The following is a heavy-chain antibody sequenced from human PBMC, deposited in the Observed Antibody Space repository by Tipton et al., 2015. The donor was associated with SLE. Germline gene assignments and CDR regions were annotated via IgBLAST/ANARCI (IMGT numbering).Heavy chain of an antibody. CDR3: ARRSYYDSSGYYDY. CDR1: GASLSSGYY. V-gene: IGHV4-61*01. D-gene: IGHD3-22*01. CDR2: IYYSGST. J-gene: IGHJ4*02. Sequence: GLVKPSETLSLTCIVSGASLSSGYYWGWIRQPPGKGLEWIGYIYYSGSTNYNPSLKSRVTISVDTSKNQFSLNLSSVTAADTAVYYCARRSYYDSSGYYDYWGQGTLVTVSS.